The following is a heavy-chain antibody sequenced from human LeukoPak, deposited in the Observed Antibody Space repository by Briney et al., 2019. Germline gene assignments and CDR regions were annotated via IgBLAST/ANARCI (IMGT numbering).Heavy chain of an antibody. CDR1: GGSISSNNYY. D-gene: IGHD2-2*01. J-gene: IGHJ4*02. V-gene: IGHV4-39*01. Sequence: PSETLSLTCTVSGGSISSNNYYWGWIRQPPGKGLEWIGSIYYSGITYYNPSLKSRVTISVETSNNQFSLKLSSVTAADTAMYYCARLLIYCSSTSCHFDYWGQGTLVTVSS. CDR2: IYYSGIT. CDR3: ARLLIYCSSTSCHFDY.